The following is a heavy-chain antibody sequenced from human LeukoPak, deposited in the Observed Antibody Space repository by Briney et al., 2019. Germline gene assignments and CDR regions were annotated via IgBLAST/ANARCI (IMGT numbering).Heavy chain of an antibody. J-gene: IGHJ4*02. CDR1: AYTFTGYY. D-gene: IGHD1-26*01. CDR2: INPNSGGT. Sequence: ASVKVSCKASAYTFTGYYMHWVRQAPGQGLEWMGWINPNSGGTNYSQKFQGRVTMTRDTSISTAYMELSRLRSDDTAVYYCARDLRKVGATPLNYWGQGTLVTVSS. CDR3: ARDLRKVGATPLNY. V-gene: IGHV1-2*02.